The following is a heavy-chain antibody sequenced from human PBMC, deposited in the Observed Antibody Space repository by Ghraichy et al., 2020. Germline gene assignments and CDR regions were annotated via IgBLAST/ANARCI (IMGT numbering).Heavy chain of an antibody. D-gene: IGHD1-26*01. CDR3: ARERREATIMLGDY. Sequence: GGSLRLSCAASGFTFSSYAMHWVRQAPGKGLEWVAVDGNNKYYADSVKGRFTVSRDNSKNTRYLQMNSLRAEDTAVYYLARERREATIMLGDYWGRGTLVSVSS. J-gene: IGHJ4*02. V-gene: IGHV3-30-3*01. CDR1: GFTFSSYA. CDR2: DGNNK.